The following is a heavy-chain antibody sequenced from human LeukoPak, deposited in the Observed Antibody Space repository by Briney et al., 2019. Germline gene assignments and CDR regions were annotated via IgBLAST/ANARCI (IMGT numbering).Heavy chain of an antibody. J-gene: IGHJ5*02. CDR2: IKQDGSEK. V-gene: IGHV3-7*01. Sequence: GGPLRLSCAASGFTFSSYWMSWVRQAPGKGLEWVANIKQDGSEKYYVDSVKGRFTISRDNAKNSLYLQMNSLRAEDTAVYYCARSAIAGKLYNWFDPWGLGTLVTVSS. D-gene: IGHD2-15*01. CDR3: ARSAIAGKLYNWFDP. CDR1: GFTFSSYW.